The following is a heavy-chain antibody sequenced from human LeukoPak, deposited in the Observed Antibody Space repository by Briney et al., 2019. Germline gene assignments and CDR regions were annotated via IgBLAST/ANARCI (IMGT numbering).Heavy chain of an antibody. D-gene: IGHD1-14*01. Sequence: GGSLRLSCAASGSTFSDYAMHWVRQAPGKGLEWVAFMRHDGSTIYYADSVKGRFTISRDNSKNTLYFQMNSLIYEDTAVYYCAKTGFQWGEYFYYMDVWGKGTTVTVSS. CDR1: GSTFSDYA. CDR2: MRHDGSTI. J-gene: IGHJ6*03. CDR3: AKTGFQWGEYFYYMDV. V-gene: IGHV3-30*02.